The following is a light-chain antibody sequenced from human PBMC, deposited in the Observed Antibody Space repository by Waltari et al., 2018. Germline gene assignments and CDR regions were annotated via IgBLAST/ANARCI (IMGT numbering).Light chain of an antibody. CDR2: ESE. J-gene: IGLJ2*01. Sequence: QSVLTQPPSVSAAPGQKVTISCSGSTSNLGRNYFSWYQQLPGAAPKVFIYESEKRPSGIPDRFSGSKSGTSASLDITGLQTGDEAAYYCGAWDNNLSALVFGGGTKLTVL. CDR3: GAWDNNLSALV. V-gene: IGLV1-51*02. CDR1: TSNLGRNY.